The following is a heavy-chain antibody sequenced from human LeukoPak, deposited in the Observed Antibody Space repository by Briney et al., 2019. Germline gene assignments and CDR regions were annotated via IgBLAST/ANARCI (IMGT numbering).Heavy chain of an antibody. J-gene: IGHJ5*02. Sequence: GGSLRLSCAASGFTFSSYSFNWVRQVPGKGLEWVSSITTTFYTYYTDSVKGRFTISRDNAKNSLYLQMISLRAEDSAVYFCATHPQSAGYHWFDPRGQGTLVTVAS. V-gene: IGHV3-21*01. CDR1: GFTFSSYS. CDR3: ATHPQSAGYHWFDP. D-gene: IGHD6-13*01. CDR2: ITTTFYT.